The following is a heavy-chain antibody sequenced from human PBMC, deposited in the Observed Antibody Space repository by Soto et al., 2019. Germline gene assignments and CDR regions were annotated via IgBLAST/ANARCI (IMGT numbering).Heavy chain of an antibody. Sequence: GPVKVSCKVSGYTLTELSMHWVRQAPGKGLEWMGGFDPEDGETIYAQKFQGRVTMTEDTSTDTAYMELSSLRSEDTAVYYCATPLYSSSWYPAFDIWGQGTMVTVSS. D-gene: IGHD6-13*01. CDR3: ATPLYSSSWYPAFDI. CDR2: FDPEDGET. J-gene: IGHJ3*02. V-gene: IGHV1-24*01. CDR1: GYTLTELS.